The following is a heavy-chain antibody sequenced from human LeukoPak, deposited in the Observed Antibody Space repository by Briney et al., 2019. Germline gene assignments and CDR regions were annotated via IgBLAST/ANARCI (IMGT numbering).Heavy chain of an antibody. D-gene: IGHD3-3*01. V-gene: IGHV3-30*18. J-gene: IGHJ4*02. CDR2: ISYDGINK. CDR1: GFTFSSYG. Sequence: GGSLILSCAASGFTFSSYGMHWVRQAPGKGLEWVAVISYDGINKYYADSVKGRFTSSRDNSKNTLYLQMNSLRAEDTAVYYCAKEFASGYQDYWGQGTLVTVSS. CDR3: AKEFASGYQDY.